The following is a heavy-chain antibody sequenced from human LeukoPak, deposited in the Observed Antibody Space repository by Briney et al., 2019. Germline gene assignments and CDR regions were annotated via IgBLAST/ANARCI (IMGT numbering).Heavy chain of an antibody. V-gene: IGHV4-34*01. J-gene: IGHJ4*02. CDR3: ARGTIFGVGRDFDY. D-gene: IGHD3-3*01. CDR2: INHSGST. Sequence: SETLSLTCAVYGGSFSGYYWSWIRQPPGKGLEWIGEINHSGSTNYNPSLKSRVTISVDTSKNQFSLKLSPVTAADTAVYYCARGTIFGVGRDFDYWGQGTLVTVSS. CDR1: GGSFSGYY.